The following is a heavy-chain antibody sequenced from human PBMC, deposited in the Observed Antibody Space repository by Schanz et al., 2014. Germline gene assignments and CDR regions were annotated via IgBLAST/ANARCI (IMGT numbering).Heavy chain of an antibody. Sequence: EEKWVESGGGLIHPGGSLSLPCAVSGFTVIPNYMSWVRQAPGKGLEWISSMYINSGSTQYADSVKGRFIISRDSSKNTLFLQMNSLRAEDTAVYFCARDGGRDGYNLAFDVWGQGTLVTVSS. D-gene: IGHD5-12*01. CDR2: MYINSGST. J-gene: IGHJ3*01. V-gene: IGHV3-53*01. CDR3: ARDGGRDGYNLAFDV. CDR1: GFTVIPNY.